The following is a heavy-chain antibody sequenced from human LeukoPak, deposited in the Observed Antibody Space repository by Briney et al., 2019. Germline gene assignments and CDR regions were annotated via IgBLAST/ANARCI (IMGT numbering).Heavy chain of an antibody. CDR2: ISAHSRYI. CDR3: ARQYYDFWSGFYTADYYFDY. J-gene: IGHJ4*02. D-gene: IGHD3-3*01. CDR1: GFTFSSYT. V-gene: IGHV3-21*01. Sequence: GGSLRLSCAASGFTFSSYTMNWVRQAPGKGLEWVSSISAHSRYIYYADSVKGRFTISRDNAQTSLYLEMNSLRGEDSAVYYCARQYYDFWSGFYTADYYFDYWGRGTLVTVSS.